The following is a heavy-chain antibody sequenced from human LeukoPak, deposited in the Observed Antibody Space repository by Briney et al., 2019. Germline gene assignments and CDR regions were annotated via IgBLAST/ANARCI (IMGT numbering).Heavy chain of an antibody. CDR3: AREHLDLARRYYFDY. V-gene: IGHV4-59*01. D-gene: IGHD4/OR15-4a*01. CDR2: IYYSGST. CDR1: GGSISSYY. Sequence: PSETLSLTCTVSGGSISSYYWSWIRQPPGKGLEWIGYIYYSGSTNYNPSPKSRVTISVDTSKNQFSLKLSSVTAADTAVYYCAREHLDLARRYYFDYWGQGTLVTVSS. J-gene: IGHJ4*02.